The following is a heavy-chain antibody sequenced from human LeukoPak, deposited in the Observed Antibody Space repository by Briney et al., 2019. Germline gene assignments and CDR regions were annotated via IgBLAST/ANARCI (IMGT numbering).Heavy chain of an antibody. CDR3: ARDRAALTTDIVLNYYMDV. CDR2: IYFSGST. D-gene: IGHD2-8*02. CDR1: GGSLSSYY. Sequence: PSETLSLTCTVSGGSLSSYYWSWIRQPPGKGLEWIGYIYFSGSTYYSPSLKSRVTMSVDTSKNQFSLKLSSVTAADTAVYYCARDRAALTTDIVLNYYMDVWGKGTTVTVSS. V-gene: IGHV4-59*12. J-gene: IGHJ6*03.